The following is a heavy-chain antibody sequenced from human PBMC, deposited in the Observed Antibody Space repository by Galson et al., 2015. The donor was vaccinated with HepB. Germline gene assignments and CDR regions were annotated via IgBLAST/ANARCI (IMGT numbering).Heavy chain of an antibody. Sequence: SLRLSCAASGFTFSASSMNWVRQAPGKGLELVLYIGPSSTTIYYADSVKGRFTISSDNARNSLYVQMNSLRVEDTAVYYCVRDHSHAFDKWGQGTMVTVSS. J-gene: IGHJ3*02. D-gene: IGHD1-26*01. CDR2: IGPSSTTI. CDR3: VRDHSHAFDK. V-gene: IGHV3-48*01. CDR1: GFTFSASS.